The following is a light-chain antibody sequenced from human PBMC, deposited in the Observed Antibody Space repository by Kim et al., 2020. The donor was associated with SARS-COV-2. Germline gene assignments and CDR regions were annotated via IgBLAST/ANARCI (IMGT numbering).Light chain of an antibody. Sequence: QLVLTQSPSASASLGASVKLTCSLSSGHSNYAIAWHQQQPEKGPRYLMKLNSDGSHSKGDGIPDRFSGSSSGAERYLTISSLQSEDEADYYCQGWATGIQVFGGGTKVTVL. J-gene: IGLJ2*01. V-gene: IGLV4-69*01. CDR1: SGHSNYA. CDR3: QGWATGIQV. CDR2: LNSDGSH.